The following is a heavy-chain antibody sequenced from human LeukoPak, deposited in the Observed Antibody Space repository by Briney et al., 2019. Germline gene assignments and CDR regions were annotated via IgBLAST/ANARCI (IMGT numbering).Heavy chain of an antibody. CDR1: GGSISSSSYY. D-gene: IGHD2-2*02. CDR3: ASHYCSSTSCYTYFDY. J-gene: IGHJ4*02. V-gene: IGHV4-39*01. CDR2: IYYSGST. Sequence: PSETLSLTCTVSGGSISSSSYYWGWIRQPPGKGLEWIGSIYYSGSTYYNPSLKSRVTISVDTSKNQFSLKLSSVTAADTAVYYCASHYCSSTSCYTYFDYWGQGTLVTVPS.